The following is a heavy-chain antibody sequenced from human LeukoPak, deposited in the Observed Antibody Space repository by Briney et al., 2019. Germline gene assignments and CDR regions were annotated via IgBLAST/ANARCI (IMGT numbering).Heavy chain of an antibody. Sequence: PGGSLRLSCAASGFTFSSYAMHWVRQAPGKGLEWVAVISYDGSKKYYADSVKGRFTISRDNSKNTLYLQMNSLRAEDTAVYYCARGAYSSGWYTTEDYSGTFDIWGQGTMVTVSS. J-gene: IGHJ3*02. CDR3: ARGAYSSGWYTTEDYSGTFDI. V-gene: IGHV3-30-3*01. CDR1: GFTFSSYA. CDR2: ISYDGSKK. D-gene: IGHD6-19*01.